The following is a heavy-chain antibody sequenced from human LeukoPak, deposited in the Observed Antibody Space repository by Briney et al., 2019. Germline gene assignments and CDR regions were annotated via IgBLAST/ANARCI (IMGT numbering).Heavy chain of an antibody. V-gene: IGHV3-48*01. CDR1: GFRFSDYS. CDR2: IGISSGNT. Sequence: GGSLRLSCAASGFRFSDYSMNWVRQAPGKGLEWISYIGISSGNTNYADSVKGRFTISGDKAKNSLYLQMNSLRAEDTAVYYCAREYSSSSGRAFDIWGQGTMVTVSS. D-gene: IGHD6-6*01. J-gene: IGHJ3*02. CDR3: AREYSSSSGRAFDI.